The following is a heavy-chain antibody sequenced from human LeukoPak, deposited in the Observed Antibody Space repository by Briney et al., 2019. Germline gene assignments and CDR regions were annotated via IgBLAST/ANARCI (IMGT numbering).Heavy chain of an antibody. D-gene: IGHD2-15*01. Sequence: ASVKVSCKASGYTFTSYDINGVRQATGQGLEWMGWMNPNSGNTGCAQKFQGRVTMTRNTSISTAYMELSSLRSEDTAVYYCARGGECSGGSCYIPYYYYYYYYMDVWGKGTTVTVSS. V-gene: IGHV1-8*01. J-gene: IGHJ6*03. CDR3: ARGGECSGGSCYIPYYYYYYYYMDV. CDR1: GYTFTSYD. CDR2: MNPNSGNT.